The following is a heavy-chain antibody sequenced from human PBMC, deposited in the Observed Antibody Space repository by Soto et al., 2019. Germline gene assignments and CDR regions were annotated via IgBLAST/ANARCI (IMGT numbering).Heavy chain of an antibody. CDR1: GFTFVNYG. Sequence: GGSLRLSCAASGFTFVNYGMQWVRQAPGKGLEWVAVVRDDADDAYYADSVKGRFTISRDNSKNTLYLQMSSLRVEDTAVYYCARPYSSNSNWFDPWGQGTLVTVSS. D-gene: IGHD6-19*01. J-gene: IGHJ5*02. CDR3: ARPYSSNSNWFDP. CDR2: VRDDADDA. V-gene: IGHV3-33*01.